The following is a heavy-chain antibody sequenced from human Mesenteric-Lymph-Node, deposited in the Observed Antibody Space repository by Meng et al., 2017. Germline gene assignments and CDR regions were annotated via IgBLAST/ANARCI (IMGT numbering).Heavy chain of an antibody. CDR2: INLSEST. D-gene: IGHD4-17*01. CDR1: CVSCSGSY. J-gene: IGHJ5*02. V-gene: IGHV4-34*01. Sequence: QPVWACLSLPSPALAPTVAVYCVSCSGSYWTMNRQPPGQGLGWNGEINLSESTNNNPYLQSRFTMSVDTSNTPFSLKLSPVTAANAAVSDCASYGPLSLCFGPSTGCFDPWGQGTLVTVSS. CDR3: ASYGPLSLCFGPSTGCFDP.